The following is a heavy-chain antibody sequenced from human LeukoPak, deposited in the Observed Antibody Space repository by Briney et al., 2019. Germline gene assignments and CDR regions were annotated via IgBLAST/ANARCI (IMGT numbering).Heavy chain of an antibody. Sequence: GGSLRLSCAASRFTVSSNYMSWVRQAPGKGLEWVSVIYTGDSTNYADSVKGRFTISRDNSKNTLYLQMNSLRAEDTAVYYCARGSETAMALSNWGQGTLVTVSS. V-gene: IGHV3-66*01. CDR3: ARGSETAMALSN. D-gene: IGHD5-18*01. CDR2: IYTGDST. J-gene: IGHJ4*02. CDR1: RFTVSSNY.